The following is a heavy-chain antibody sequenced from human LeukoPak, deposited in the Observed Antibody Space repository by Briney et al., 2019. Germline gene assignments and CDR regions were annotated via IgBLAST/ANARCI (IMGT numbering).Heavy chain of an antibody. CDR2: IYPGDSHT. D-gene: IGHD1-26*01. J-gene: IGHJ5*02. Sequence: GESLKISFKASGYNFANYWIGWARQMPGKGLEWMGSIYPGDSHTIYTPSFEGRVTISADRSTVYLQWSSLEASDSGIYFCARKLLSGGTSRWWFDPWGQGPLVTVSS. CDR3: ARKLLSGGTSRWWFDP. V-gene: IGHV5-51*01. CDR1: GYNFANYW.